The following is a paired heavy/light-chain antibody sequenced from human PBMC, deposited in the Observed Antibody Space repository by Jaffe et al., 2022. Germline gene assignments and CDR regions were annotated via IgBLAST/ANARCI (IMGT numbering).Heavy chain of an antibody. Sequence: EVHLLESGGGSVQPGGSLRLSCAASGFTFSSYVMSWVRQAPGKGLEWVSAITVHGDRTYYADSVKGRFTISRDNSQSSLYLQMNSLRADDTAVYYCARDRGRYFDDWGQGTLVTVSS. CDR3: ARDRGRYFDD. CDR1: GFTFSSYV. V-gene: IGHV3-23*01. J-gene: IGHJ1*01. CDR2: ITVHGDRT. D-gene: IGHD3-9*01.
Light chain of an antibody. CDR1: QSVIYSSNNKNY. Sequence: DIVMTQSPDSLAVSLGERATINCKSSQSVIYSSNNKNYLAWYQQKPGQPPQLLIYWASTRESGVPDRFSGSGSGTDFTLTISSLQAEDVAVYYCQQYYSTPYTFGQGTKLEIK. CDR3: QQYYSTPYT. CDR2: WAS. V-gene: IGKV4-1*01. J-gene: IGKJ2*01.